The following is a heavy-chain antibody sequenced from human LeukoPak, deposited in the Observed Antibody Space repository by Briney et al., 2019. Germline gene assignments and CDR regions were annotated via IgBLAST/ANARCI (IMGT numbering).Heavy chain of an antibody. CDR3: AKGDYYDSSSFDY. V-gene: IGHV3-23*01. CDR2: ISGSGGST. CDR1: GFTFSSYA. D-gene: IGHD3-22*01. J-gene: IGHJ4*02. Sequence: QPGGSLRLSCAASGFTFSSYAMSWVRQAPGKGLEWVSTISGSGGSTYYADSVKGRLTISRDNSKNTLYLQMNSLRAEDTAVYYCAKGDYYDSSSFDYWGQGTLVTVSS.